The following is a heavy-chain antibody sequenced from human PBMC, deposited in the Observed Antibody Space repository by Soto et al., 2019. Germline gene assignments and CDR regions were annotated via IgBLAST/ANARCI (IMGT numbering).Heavy chain of an antibody. V-gene: IGHV1-18*04. CDR1: GYTFSSYG. CDR2: ISAYNGNT. J-gene: IGHJ5*02. CDR3: ATRQGGSYNWFDP. D-gene: IGHD2-15*01. Sequence: ASVKVSCKASGYTFSSYGINWVRQAPGQGLEWMGWISAYNGNTRHLQKVQDRLTMTTDTSTSSAHMELRGLTSDDTAVYYCATRQGGSYNWFDPWGQGTLVTVSS.